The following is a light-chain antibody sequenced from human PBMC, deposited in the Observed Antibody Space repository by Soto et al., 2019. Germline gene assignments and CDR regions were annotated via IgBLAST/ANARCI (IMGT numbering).Light chain of an antibody. CDR2: AAS. CDR1: QSISSY. J-gene: IGKJ5*01. Sequence: IQMTQSPSSLSSSLGDRVTITCRSSQSISSYLHWYQQKPGKAPKLLXYAASTLQSGVPSRFSGSGSGTEFTLTISSLQPEDFATYYCQQLNSYPSITFGQGTRLEIK. CDR3: QQLNSYPSIT. V-gene: IGKV1-9*01.